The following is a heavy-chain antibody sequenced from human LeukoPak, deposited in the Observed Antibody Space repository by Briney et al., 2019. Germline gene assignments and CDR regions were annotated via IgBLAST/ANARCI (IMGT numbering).Heavy chain of an antibody. J-gene: IGHJ4*02. CDR1: GGSISSSNW. CDR3: ARSGSSRDYYFDY. D-gene: IGHD1-26*01. V-gene: IGHV4-4*02. Sequence: PSGTLSLTCAVSGGSISSSNWWSWVRQPPGKGLEWIREIYHSGSTNYNPSLKSRVTISVDKSKNQFSLKLSSVTAADTAVYYCARSGSSRDYYFDYWGQGTLVTVSS. CDR2: IYHSGST.